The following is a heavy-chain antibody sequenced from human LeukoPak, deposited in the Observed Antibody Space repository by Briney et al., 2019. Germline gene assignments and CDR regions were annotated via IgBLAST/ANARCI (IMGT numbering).Heavy chain of an antibody. V-gene: IGHV3-23*01. Sequence: GGSLRLSCAASGFTFSSYAMSWVRQAPGKGLEWVSAISGSGGSTFYADSVKGRFTISRDNAKNSLYLQMNSLRAEDTAVYYCARGMGYSSSVDAFDIWGQGTMVTVSS. CDR3: ARGMGYSSSVDAFDI. CDR2: ISGSGGST. D-gene: IGHD6-6*01. J-gene: IGHJ3*02. CDR1: GFTFSSYA.